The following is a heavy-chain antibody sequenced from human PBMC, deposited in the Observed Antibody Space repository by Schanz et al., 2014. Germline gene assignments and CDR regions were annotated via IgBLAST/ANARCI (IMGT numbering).Heavy chain of an antibody. CDR2: INPSGGGT. Sequence: QVQLVQSGAEVKKPGASVKVSCKASGYTFVSYSMHWVRQAPGQGLEWMGIINPSGGGTSYALRFQDRVTVTRDTSRSTAYMELTSLRSEDTAVYYCAGTYCSSTSCYTGYYYMDVWGKGTTVTVSS. V-gene: IGHV1-46*01. J-gene: IGHJ6*03. CDR1: GYTFVSYS. D-gene: IGHD2-2*02. CDR3: AGTYCSSTSCYTGYYYMDV.